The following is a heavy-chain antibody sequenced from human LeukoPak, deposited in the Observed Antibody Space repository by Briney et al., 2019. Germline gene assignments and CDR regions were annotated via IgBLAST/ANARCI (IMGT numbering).Heavy chain of an antibody. Sequence: GASVKVSCKASGYTFTSYDINWVRQATGQGLEWMGWMNPNSGNTGYAQKFQGRVTMTTDTSTSTAYMELRSLRSDDTAVYYCARLGRVHLWQDLTPFDYWGQGTLVTVSS. CDR2: MNPNSGNT. V-gene: IGHV1-8*01. CDR3: ARLGRVHLWQDLTPFDY. D-gene: IGHD5-18*01. CDR1: GYTFTSYD. J-gene: IGHJ4*02.